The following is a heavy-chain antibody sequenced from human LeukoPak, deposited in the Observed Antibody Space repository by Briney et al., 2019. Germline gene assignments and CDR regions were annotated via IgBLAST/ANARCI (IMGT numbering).Heavy chain of an antibody. CDR1: GFTFSSYW. CDR3: ARVGSGHRFPFDY. V-gene: IGHV3-23*01. D-gene: IGHD3-10*01. Sequence: GGSLRLSCAASGFTFSSYWMSWVRQAPGKGLEWVSAISGSGGSTYYADSVKGRFTISRDNSKNTLYLQMNSLRAEDTAVYYCARVGSGHRFPFDYWGQGTLVTVSS. J-gene: IGHJ4*02. CDR2: ISGSGGST.